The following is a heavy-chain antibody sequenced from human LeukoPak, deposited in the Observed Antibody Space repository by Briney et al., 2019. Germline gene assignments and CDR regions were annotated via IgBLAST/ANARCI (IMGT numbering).Heavy chain of an antibody. CDR1: GGSISSYY. V-gene: IGHV4-59*01. CDR2: IYRSGTT. CDR3: ARNIVGPRQVDY. Sequence: SETLSLTCTVSGGSISSYYWSWIRQPPGKGLEWIGYIYRSGTTNYNPSLKSRVTISVDTSKSQFSLKLSSVTAADTAIYYCARNIVGPRQVDYWGQGTLVTVSS. D-gene: IGHD1-26*01. J-gene: IGHJ4*02.